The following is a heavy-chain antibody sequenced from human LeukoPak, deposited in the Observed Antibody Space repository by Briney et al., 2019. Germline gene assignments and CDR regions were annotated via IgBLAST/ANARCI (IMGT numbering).Heavy chain of an antibody. CDR2: IDPSDSYT. CDR3: ARTGWFGELLFSY. CDR1: GYSFTSYW. J-gene: IGHJ4*02. D-gene: IGHD3-10*01. Sequence: GASLKISCKGSGYSFTSYWISWVRQMPGKGLEWMGRIDPSDSYTNYSPSFQGHVTISADKSISTAYLQWSSLKASDTAMYYCARTGWFGELLFSYWGQGTLVTVSS. V-gene: IGHV5-10-1*01.